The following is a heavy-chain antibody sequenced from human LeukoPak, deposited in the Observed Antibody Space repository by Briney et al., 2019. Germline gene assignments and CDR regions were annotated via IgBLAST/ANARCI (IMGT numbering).Heavy chain of an antibody. CDR1: GGSISSYC. V-gene: IGHV4-59*01. Sequence: SETLSLTCTVSGGSISSYCWSWIRQPPGKGLEWIGYIYYSGSTNYNPSLKSRVTISVDTSKNQFSLKLSSVTAADTAVYYCARYSSGWYGLVPDYWGQGTLVTVSS. CDR2: IYYSGST. CDR3: ARYSSGWYGLVPDY. D-gene: IGHD6-19*01. J-gene: IGHJ4*02.